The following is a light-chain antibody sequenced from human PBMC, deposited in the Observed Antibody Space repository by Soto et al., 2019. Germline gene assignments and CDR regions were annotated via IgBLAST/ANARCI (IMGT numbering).Light chain of an antibody. J-gene: IGKJ2*01. CDR3: QQRSNWPHT. CDR1: QSVSSY. Sequence: EIVLTQSPATLSLSPGERATLSCRASQSVSSYLAWYQHKPGQAPRLLIYDASNRATGIPARFSGSGSGTDFTLTISSREPEDFAVYYCQQRSNWPHTFGPGTKLEIK. CDR2: DAS. V-gene: IGKV3-11*01.